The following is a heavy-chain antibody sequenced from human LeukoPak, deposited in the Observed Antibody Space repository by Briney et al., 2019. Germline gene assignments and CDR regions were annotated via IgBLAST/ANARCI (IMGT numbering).Heavy chain of an antibody. J-gene: IGHJ4*02. Sequence: GGSLRLSCAASGFTFSSYAMHWVRQAPGKGLEWVAVISYDGSNKYCADSVKGRFTISRDNSKHTLYLQMNSLRAEDTAVYYCAKDLSVDYWGQGTLVTVSS. CDR2: ISYDGSNK. D-gene: IGHD2/OR15-2a*01. CDR1: GFTFSSYA. CDR3: AKDLSVDY. V-gene: IGHV3-30-3*01.